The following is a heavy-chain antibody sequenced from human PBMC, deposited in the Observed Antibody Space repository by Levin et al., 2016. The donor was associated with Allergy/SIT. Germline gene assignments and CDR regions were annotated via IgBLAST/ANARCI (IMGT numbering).Heavy chain of an antibody. D-gene: IGHD3/OR15-3a*01. V-gene: IGHV3-21*01. Sequence: WIRQPPGKGLEWVSSISSSSSYIYYADSVKGRFTISRDNAKNSLYLQMNSLRAEDTAVYYCARVDGYNWFDPWGQGTLVTVSS. CDR3: ARVDGYNWFDP. CDR2: ISSSSSYI. J-gene: IGHJ5*02.